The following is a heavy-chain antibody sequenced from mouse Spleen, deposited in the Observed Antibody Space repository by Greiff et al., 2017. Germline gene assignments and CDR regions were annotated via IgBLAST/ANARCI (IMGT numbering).Heavy chain of an antibody. Sequence: QVQLQQSGAELVKPGASVKISCKTSGYAFSNYWMNWVKQRPGKGLEWIGQIYPGDGDTNYNGKFKGKATLTADTSSSTVYMQLSSLTSEDSAVYFCARDWLFAYWGQGTLVTVSA. V-gene: IGHV1-80*01. D-gene: IGHD2-2*01. CDR1: GYAFSNYW. J-gene: IGHJ3*01. CDR3: ARDWLFAY. CDR2: IYPGDGDT.